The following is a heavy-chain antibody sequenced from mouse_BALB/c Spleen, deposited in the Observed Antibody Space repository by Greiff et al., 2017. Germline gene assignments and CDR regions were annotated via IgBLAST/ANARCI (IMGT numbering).Heavy chain of an antibody. Sequence: VQLVESGPGLVAPSQSLSITCTVSGFSLTSYGVHWVRQPPGKGLEWLGVIWAGGSTNYNSALMSRLSISKDNSKSQVFLKMNSLQTDDTAMYYCARDQGYYGCSYWFAYWGQGTLVTVSA. J-gene: IGHJ3*01. CDR2: IWAGGST. V-gene: IGHV2-9*02. D-gene: IGHD1-1*01. CDR3: ARDQGYYGCSYWFAY. CDR1: GFSLTSYG.